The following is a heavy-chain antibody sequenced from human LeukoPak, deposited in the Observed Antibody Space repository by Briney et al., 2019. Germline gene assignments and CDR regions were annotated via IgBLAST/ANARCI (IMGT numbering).Heavy chain of an antibody. CDR1: GFTFSNAW. D-gene: IGHD2-21*02. CDR2: IKSKTDGGTT. CDR3: TTPPDCGGDCYASDY. V-gene: IGHV3-15*01. Sequence: PGGSMRLSCAASGFTFSNAWMSWVRQAPGKGLEWVGRIKSKTDGGTTDYAVPVKGRFTISRDDSKNTLYLQMNSLKTEDTAVYYCTTPPDCGGDCYASDYWGQGTLVTVSS. J-gene: IGHJ4*02.